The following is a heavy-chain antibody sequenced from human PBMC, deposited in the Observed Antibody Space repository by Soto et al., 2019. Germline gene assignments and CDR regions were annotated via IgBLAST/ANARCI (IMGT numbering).Heavy chain of an antibody. D-gene: IGHD2-21*02. V-gene: IGHV1-46*01. CDR3: ARDTRSDSNGFDP. CDR1: GYTFSSYY. Sequence: ASVKVSCKASGYTFSSYYMHWVRQAPGQGLEWVGIIHPDSGSTRYSERLQGRVTLTRDTSTSTVYMELSSLRSEDTAVYYCARDTRSDSNGFDPWGQGTLVTVSS. J-gene: IGHJ5*02. CDR2: IHPDSGST.